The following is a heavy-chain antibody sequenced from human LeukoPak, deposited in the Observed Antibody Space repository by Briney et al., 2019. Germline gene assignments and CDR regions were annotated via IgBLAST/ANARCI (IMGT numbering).Heavy chain of an antibody. Sequence: PSETLSLTCTVSGGAISGFYWNWIRQPAGKGLEWIGRIYSSGTTNYNPSLKSRVTMSVDTSKNQFSLKLSSVTAADTAVYYCARVEATGYYFDYWGQGTLVTVSS. J-gene: IGHJ4*02. V-gene: IGHV4-4*07. CDR1: GGAISGFY. CDR2: IYSSGTT. D-gene: IGHD1-26*01. CDR3: ARVEATGYYFDY.